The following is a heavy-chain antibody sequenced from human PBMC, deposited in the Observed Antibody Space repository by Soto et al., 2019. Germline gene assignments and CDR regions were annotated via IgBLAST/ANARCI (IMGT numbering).Heavy chain of an antibody. CDR1: RFTFSSYA. CDR2: ISGSGGRT. V-gene: IGHV3-23*01. Sequence: GGSLRLSCAASRFTFSSYAMTWVRQAPGKGLEWVSTISGSGGRTYHADSVKGRFTISRDNSKNTLYLQMNSLRAEDTAVYYCAKFYYYGSGSSGEYYYYGMDVWGQGTMVTVSS. CDR3: AKFYYYGSGSSGEYYYYGMDV. J-gene: IGHJ6*02. D-gene: IGHD3-10*01.